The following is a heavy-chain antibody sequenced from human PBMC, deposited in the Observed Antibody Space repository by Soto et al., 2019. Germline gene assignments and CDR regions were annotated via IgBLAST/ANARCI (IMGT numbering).Heavy chain of an antibody. V-gene: IGHV4-31*03. Sequence: SETLSLTCTVSGGSISSGGYYWSWIRQHPGKGLEWIGYIYYSGSTYYNPSLKSRVTISVDTSKNQFSLKLSSVTAADTAVYYCARSSVVVPAAPNWFDPWGQGTLVTVSS. J-gene: IGHJ5*02. CDR1: GGSISSGGYY. CDR2: IYYSGST. CDR3: ARSSVVVPAAPNWFDP. D-gene: IGHD2-2*01.